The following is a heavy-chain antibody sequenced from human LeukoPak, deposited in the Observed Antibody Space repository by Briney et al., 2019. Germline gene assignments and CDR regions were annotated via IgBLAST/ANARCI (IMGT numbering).Heavy chain of an antibody. CDR2: IYGSGRT. Sequence: SETLSLTCAVYGGSFSGYYWSGIRQPPGKGLEWIGHIYGSGRTNYNPSLKSRVTMSVDTSKRQFSLNLKSSTAADTAVYYCVVSPNQDFFDYWGQGPLVTVSS. CDR1: GGSFSGYY. CDR3: VVSPNQDFFDY. J-gene: IGHJ4*02. V-gene: IGHV4-4*09.